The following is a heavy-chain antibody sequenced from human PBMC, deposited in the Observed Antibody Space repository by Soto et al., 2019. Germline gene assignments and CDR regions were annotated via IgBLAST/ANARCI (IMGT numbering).Heavy chain of an antibody. D-gene: IGHD3-10*01. V-gene: IGHV4-34*01. CDR3: ASRHGSGKYYFDY. CDR2: INHSGST. J-gene: IGHJ4*02. CDR1: GGSFSGYY. Sequence: QVQLQQWGAGLLKPSETLSLTCAVYGGSFSGYYCSWIRQSPGKGLEWIGEINHSGSTNYNPSFKSRVTMSEDSSKNQFFLKLTSVTAADTAVYYCASRHGSGKYYFDYWGRGTLVTVSS.